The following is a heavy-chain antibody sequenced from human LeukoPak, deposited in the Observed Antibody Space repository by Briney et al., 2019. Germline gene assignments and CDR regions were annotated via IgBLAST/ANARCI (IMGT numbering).Heavy chain of an antibody. CDR1: GFTFSSYW. J-gene: IGHJ4*02. Sequence: GGSLRLSCEASGFTFSSYWMSWVRQAPGEELEWVANIKEGGSEKYYVDSVKGRFTISRDNAKNSLFLQMTSLRGEDTAMYYCARGGSSRFAYWGQGTLVTVSS. V-gene: IGHV3-7*01. D-gene: IGHD1-26*01. CDR2: IKEGGSEK. CDR3: ARGGSSRFAY.